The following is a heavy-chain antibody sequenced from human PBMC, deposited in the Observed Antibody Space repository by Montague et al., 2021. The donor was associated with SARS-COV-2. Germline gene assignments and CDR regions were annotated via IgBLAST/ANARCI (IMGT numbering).Heavy chain of an antibody. V-gene: IGHV6-1*01. CDR1: GDSVASNRAT. D-gene: IGHD2-21*02. CDR3: ARAYCGGDCYFYWYFDL. CDR2: TYYRSKWYN. J-gene: IGHJ2*01. Sequence: CAISGDSVASNRATWNWNRQSPSRGLEWLGRTYYRSKWYNDYAVSVKSRVIINPDTSNNRISLQLNSVTPEDTAVHYCARAYCGGDCYFYWYFDLWGRGTLVTVSS.